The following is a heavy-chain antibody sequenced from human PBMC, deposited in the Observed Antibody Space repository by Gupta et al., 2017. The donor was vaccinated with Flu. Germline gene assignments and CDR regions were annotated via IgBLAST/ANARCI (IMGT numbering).Heavy chain of an antibody. V-gene: IGHV3-74*01. D-gene: IGHD5-24*01. CDR3: AKSNDGLN. Sequence: EVQLVESGGGSVQPGGSLRLSCAASGFTFSHHWMHWVRQGPGKGLVWVSRIRFDGGDIGYAASVKGRFTISRDNAKNTLYLQMNSLRDEDTGVYFCAKSNDGLNWGPGTLGTVSS. J-gene: IGHJ4*02. CDR2: IRFDGGDI. CDR1: GFTFSHHW.